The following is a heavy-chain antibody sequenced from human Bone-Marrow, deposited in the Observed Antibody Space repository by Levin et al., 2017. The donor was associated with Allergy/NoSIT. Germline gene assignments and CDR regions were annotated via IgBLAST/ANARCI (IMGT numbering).Heavy chain of an antibody. CDR2: ISYDGSNK. D-gene: IGHD2-15*01. Sequence: GGSLRLSCAASGFTFSSYGMHWVRQAPGKGLEWVAVISYDGSNKYYADSVKGRFTISRDNSKNTLYLQMNSLRAEDTAVYYCAKVLREYCSGGSCYVSHYYYYGMDVWGQGTTVTVSS. CDR3: AKVLREYCSGGSCYVSHYYYYGMDV. V-gene: IGHV3-30*18. CDR1: GFTFSSYG. J-gene: IGHJ6*02.